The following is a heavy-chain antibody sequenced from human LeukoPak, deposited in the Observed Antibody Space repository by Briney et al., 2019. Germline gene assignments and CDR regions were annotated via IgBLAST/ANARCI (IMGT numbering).Heavy chain of an antibody. D-gene: IGHD3-3*01. CDR1: GFTFSSYG. CDR3: ARDLVTIFGVVTLGYYGMDV. CDR2: ISYDGSNK. J-gene: IGHJ6*02. V-gene: IGHV3-30*03. Sequence: GGSLRLSCAASGFTFSSYGMHWVRQAPGKGLEWVAVISYDGSNKYYADSVKGRFTISRDNSKNTLYLQMNSLRAEDTAVYYCARDLVTIFGVVTLGYYGMDVWGQGTTVTVSS.